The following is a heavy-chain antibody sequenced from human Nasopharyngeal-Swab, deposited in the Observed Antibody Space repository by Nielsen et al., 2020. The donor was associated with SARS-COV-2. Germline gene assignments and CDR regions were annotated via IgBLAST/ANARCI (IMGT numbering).Heavy chain of an antibody. Sequence: IRQCPGKGLEWIGSIYYSGSTYYNPSLKRRVTISVDTSKNQFSLKLSSVTAADTTVYYCASPSGYSSSWYRADWFDPWGQGTLVTVSS. CDR3: ASPSGYSSSWYRADWFDP. J-gene: IGHJ5*02. CDR2: IYYSGST. D-gene: IGHD6-13*01. V-gene: IGHV4-39*01.